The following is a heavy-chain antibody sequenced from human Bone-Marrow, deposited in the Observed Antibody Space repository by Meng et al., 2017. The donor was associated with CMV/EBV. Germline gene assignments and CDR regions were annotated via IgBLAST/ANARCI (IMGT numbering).Heavy chain of an antibody. J-gene: IGHJ3*02. CDR1: GFTFSSYD. CDR3: ARGYYDSSGYYGLDAFDI. Sequence: GGSLRLSCAASGFTFSSYDMHWVRQATGKGLEWVSAIGTAGDTYYPGSVKGRFTISRENAKNSLYLQMNSLRAGDTAVYYCARGYYDSSGYYGLDAFDIWGQGPMVTVSS. CDR2: IGTAGDT. V-gene: IGHV3-13*01. D-gene: IGHD3-22*01.